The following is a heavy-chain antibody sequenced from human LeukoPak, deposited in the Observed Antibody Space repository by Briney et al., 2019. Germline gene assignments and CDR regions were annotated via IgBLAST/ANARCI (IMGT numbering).Heavy chain of an antibody. D-gene: IGHD3-3*01. J-gene: IGHJ6*02. CDR3: ARDPGYDFWSGYSPPPYYYYYGMDV. CDR1: GFTFSSYS. Sequence: PGGSLRLSCAASGFTFSSYSMNWVRQAPGKGLEWVSSISSSSSYIYYADSVKGRFTISRDNAKNSLYLQMNSLRAEDTAVYYCARDPGYDFWSGYSPPPYYYYYGMDVWGQGTTVTVSS. V-gene: IGHV3-21*01. CDR2: ISSSSSYI.